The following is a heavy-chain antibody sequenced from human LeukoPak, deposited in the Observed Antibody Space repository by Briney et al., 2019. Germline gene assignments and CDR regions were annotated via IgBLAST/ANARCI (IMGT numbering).Heavy chain of an antibody. J-gene: IGHJ4*02. Sequence: ASVKVSCKASGYTFTSYGISWVRQAPGQGLEWMGWISAYNGNTNYAQKLQGRVTMTTDTSTSTAYIELRSLRSDDTAVYYCARALGLSGADSSGYYDYWGQGTLVTVSS. CDR2: ISAYNGNT. CDR1: GYTFTSYG. D-gene: IGHD3-22*01. CDR3: ARALGLSGADSSGYYDY. V-gene: IGHV1-18*01.